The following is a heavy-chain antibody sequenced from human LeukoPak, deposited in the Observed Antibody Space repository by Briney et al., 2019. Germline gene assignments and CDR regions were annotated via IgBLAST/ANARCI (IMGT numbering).Heavy chain of an antibody. J-gene: IGHJ4*02. CDR2: IIPILGIA. CDR1: GGTFSSYA. CDR3: ARQENSGYDPRPFDY. D-gene: IGHD5-12*01. V-gene: IGHV1-69*04. Sequence: SVKVSCKASGGTFSSYAISWVRQAPGQGLEWLGRIIPILGIANYAQKFQGRVTITADKSTSTAYMELSSLRSENTAVYYCARQENSGYDPRPFDYWGQGTLVTVSS.